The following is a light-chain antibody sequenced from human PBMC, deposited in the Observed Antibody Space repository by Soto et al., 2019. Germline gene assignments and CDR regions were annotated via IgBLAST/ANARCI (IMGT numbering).Light chain of an antibody. J-gene: IGKJ2*01. CDR3: QQYGSSPPYT. CDR2: GAS. V-gene: IGKV3-20*01. Sequence: EIVLTQSPGTLSLSPGERATLSCRASQSVSSSYLAWSQQKPGQAPSLLIYGASSRATGIPDRFSGSGSGTDFTLTISRLEPEDFAVYYCQQYGSSPPYTFGQGTKLEIK. CDR1: QSVSSSY.